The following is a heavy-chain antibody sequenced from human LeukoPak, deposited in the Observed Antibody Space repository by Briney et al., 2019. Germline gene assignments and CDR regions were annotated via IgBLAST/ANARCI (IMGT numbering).Heavy chain of an antibody. CDR3: ARVGGGWAFDI. CDR2: IWYDGSNK. J-gene: IGHJ3*02. CDR1: GFTFSSYG. D-gene: IGHD2-15*01. V-gene: IGHV3-33*01. Sequence: PGRSLRLSCAASGFTFSSYGMHWVRQAPGKGLEWVAVIWYDGSNKYYADSVKGRFTISRDNSKNTLYLQMNSLRAEDTAVYYCARVGGGWAFDIWGQGTMVTVSS.